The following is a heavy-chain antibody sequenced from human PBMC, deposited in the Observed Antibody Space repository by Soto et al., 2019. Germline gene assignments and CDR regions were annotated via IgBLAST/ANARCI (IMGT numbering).Heavy chain of an antibody. CDR2: ICYSGGT. Sequence: SSETLSLTCTVSGGSISSYYWSWIRQPPGKGLEWVGYICYSGGTNYNPSLKRRVTISVDTSKNQFSLKLSSVTAAATAVYCCARLYYYFMRGYYPTPSDSSDYWGPGPLVT. J-gene: IGHJ4*02. D-gene: IGHD3-3*01. CDR3: ARLYYYFMRGYYPTPSDSSDY. CDR1: GGSISSYY. V-gene: IGHV4-59*01.